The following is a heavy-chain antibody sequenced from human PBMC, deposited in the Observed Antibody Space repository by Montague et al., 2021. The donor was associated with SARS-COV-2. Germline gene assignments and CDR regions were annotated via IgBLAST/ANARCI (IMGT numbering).Heavy chain of an antibody. CDR2: ISFDGNRK. CDR3: ARDLREYLQYYYGMDV. D-gene: IGHD2-2*02. J-gene: IGHJ6*02. V-gene: IGHV3-30*04. CDR1: GFNFSTYA. Sequence: SRRFSCDAPGFNFSTYAMHWVRQAPGKGLEWVAVISFDGNRKYSVDSVKGRFTISRDNSKNTLYLQMNSLRLEDTAVYYCARDLREYLQYYYGMDVWGQGTTVTVSS.